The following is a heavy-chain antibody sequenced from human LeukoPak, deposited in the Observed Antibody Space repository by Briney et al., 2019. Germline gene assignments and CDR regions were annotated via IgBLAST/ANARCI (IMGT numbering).Heavy chain of an antibody. Sequence: GASVKVSCKASGYSFTSHGISWLRQAPGQGLEWMGWISGNNRITNYAQKFEGRVTMTTDTSTSTAYMELRSLTSDDTAMYFCARDGAIGGDPFDIWGQGTLVSISS. D-gene: IGHD3-10*01. V-gene: IGHV1-18*04. J-gene: IGHJ3*02. CDR3: ARDGAIGGDPFDI. CDR2: ISGNNRIT. CDR1: GYSFTSHG.